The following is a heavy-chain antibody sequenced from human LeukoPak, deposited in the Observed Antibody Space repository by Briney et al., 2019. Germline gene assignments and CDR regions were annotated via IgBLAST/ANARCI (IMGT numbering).Heavy chain of an antibody. CDR3: ARQVGDYYYYGMDV. CDR1: GGSISSSSYY. J-gene: IGHJ6*02. V-gene: IGHV4-39*01. D-gene: IGHD1-26*01. CDR2: IYYSGST. Sequence: SSETLSLTCTVSGGSISSSSYYWGWIRQPPGKGLEWIGSIYYSGSTYYNPSLKSRVTISVDTSKNQFSLKLSSVTAADTAVYYCARQVGDYYYYGMDVWGQGTTVTVSS.